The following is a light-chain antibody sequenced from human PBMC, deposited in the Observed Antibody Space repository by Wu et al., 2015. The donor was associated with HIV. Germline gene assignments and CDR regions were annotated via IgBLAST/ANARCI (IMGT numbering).Light chain of an antibody. Sequence: IQLTQSPSSLSASVGDRVTITCRASQGISSYLAWYQKKPGKAPKLLIYAASTLQSGVPSRFSGRGSGTDFTLTISSLQPEDFATYYCQQFNSYPVTFGQGT. CDR1: QGISSY. J-gene: IGKJ5*01. CDR2: AAS. V-gene: IGKV1-9*01. CDR3: QQFNSYPVT.